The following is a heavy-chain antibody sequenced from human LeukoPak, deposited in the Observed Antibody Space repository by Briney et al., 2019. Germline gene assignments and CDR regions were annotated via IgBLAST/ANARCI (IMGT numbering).Heavy chain of an antibody. CDR3: ASAYCSSTSCHGGWFDP. V-gene: IGHV3-30*02. J-gene: IGHJ5*02. CDR2: IRYDGAIK. Sequence: GGSLRLSCAASGFTFNTYRMHWVRQAPGKGLEWVAFIRYDGAIKYYADYVKGRFTISRDNSKNTLYLQMNSLRAEDTAVYYCASAYCSSTSCHGGWFDPWGQGTLVAVSS. D-gene: IGHD2-2*01. CDR1: GFTFNTYR.